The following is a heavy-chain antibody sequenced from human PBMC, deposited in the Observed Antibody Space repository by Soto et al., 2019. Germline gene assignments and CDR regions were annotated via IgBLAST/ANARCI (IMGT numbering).Heavy chain of an antibody. CDR2: ISYSGTT. Sequence: SETLSLTCSVSGVSISTGGYHWGYIRQPPGKGLEWIGSISYSGTTHYNPSLTSRVTISGDTSKNQFSLKLTSVTAADTAVYYCASVTITIFGVVDPWGQGTLVT. D-gene: IGHD3-3*01. V-gene: IGHV4-39*01. CDR3: ASVTITIFGVVDP. CDR1: GVSISTGGYH. J-gene: IGHJ5*02.